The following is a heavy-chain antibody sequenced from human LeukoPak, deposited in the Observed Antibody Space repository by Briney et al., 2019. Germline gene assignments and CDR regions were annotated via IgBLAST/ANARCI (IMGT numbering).Heavy chain of an antibody. V-gene: IGHV1-69*04. J-gene: IGHJ4*02. D-gene: IGHD1-26*01. CDR3: ATEAWDKRTGDY. CDR2: IIPILGIA. Sequence: SVKVSCTASGGTFSTYAISWVRQAPGQGLEWMGRIIPILGIANYAQKFQGRVTITADKSTSTAYMELSSLRSEDTAVYYCATEAWDKRTGDYWGQGTLVTVSS. CDR1: GGTFSTYA.